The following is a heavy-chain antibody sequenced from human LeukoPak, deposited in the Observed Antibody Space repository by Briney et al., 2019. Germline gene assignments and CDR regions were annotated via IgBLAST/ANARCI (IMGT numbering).Heavy chain of an antibody. CDR3: ARETSQKGAHYMDV. CDR1: GGSISSYY. J-gene: IGHJ6*03. Sequence: KTSETLSLTCTVSGGSISSYYWSWIRQPPGKGLEWIGYIYYSGSTNYNPSLKSRVTISVDTSKNQLSLKLTSMTAADTAVYYCARETSQKGAHYMDVWGKGTTVTISS. V-gene: IGHV4-59*01. CDR2: IYYSGST. D-gene: IGHD3-16*01.